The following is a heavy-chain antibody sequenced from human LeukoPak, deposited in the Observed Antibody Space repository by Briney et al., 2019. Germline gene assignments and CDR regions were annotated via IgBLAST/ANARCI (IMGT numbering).Heavy chain of an antibody. V-gene: IGHV1-69*01. D-gene: IGHD5-24*01. CDR1: GGTFSSYA. CDR2: IIPIFGTA. Sequence: GSSVKVSCKASGGTFSSYAISWVRQAPGQGLEWMGGIIPIFGTANYAQKFQGRVTITADESTSTAYMELRSLRSDDTAVYYCARDLISGSDGYNKKVFDYWGQGTLVTVSS. J-gene: IGHJ4*02. CDR3: ARDLISGSDGYNKKVFDY.